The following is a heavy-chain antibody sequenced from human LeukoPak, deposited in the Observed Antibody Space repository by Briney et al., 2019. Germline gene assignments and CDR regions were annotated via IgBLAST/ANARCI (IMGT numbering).Heavy chain of an antibody. CDR1: GFTFSSYA. V-gene: IGHV3-23*01. CDR2: ISGSGGNT. D-gene: IGHD5-18*01. Sequence: GGSLRLSCAASGFTFSSYAMSWVRQAPGKGLEWVSTISGSGGNTYYADSMKGRFTISRDNSKNTLYLQMSSLRPEDTAVYYCVKGADTYSHGHAFDYWGQGTLVTVSS. J-gene: IGHJ4*02. CDR3: VKGADTYSHGHAFDY.